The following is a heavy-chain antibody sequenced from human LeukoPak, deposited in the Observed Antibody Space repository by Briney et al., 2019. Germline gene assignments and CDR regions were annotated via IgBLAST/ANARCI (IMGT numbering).Heavy chain of an antibody. CDR3: ARALLGSGYLY. CDR1: GYTLAVYG. Sequence: GSLRLSCAPPGYTLAVYGMSCVRPAPRKGLGWGSDIFWDGGSTGYADSVKGRFTISRDNAKNSLYLQMNSLRAEDTALYYCARALLGSGYLYWGQGTLVTVSS. J-gene: IGHJ4*02. V-gene: IGHV3-20*04. D-gene: IGHD3-22*01. CDR2: IFWDGGST.